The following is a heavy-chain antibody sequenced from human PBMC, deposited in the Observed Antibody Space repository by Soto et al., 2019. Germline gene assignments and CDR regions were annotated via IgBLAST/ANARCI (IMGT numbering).Heavy chain of an antibody. J-gene: IGHJ4*02. D-gene: IGHD5-12*01. Sequence: VQLVESGGGLIQPGGSLRLSCVVSGFTVSSSHYMSWVRQAPGKGLEWVSVIYTGGTTYYADSVKGRFTISRDNSKNTLYLQMNSLRAEDTAVYYCHGYGYWGQGTLVTVSS. V-gene: IGHV3-53*01. CDR1: GFTVSSSHY. CDR2: IYTGGTT. CDR3: HGYGY.